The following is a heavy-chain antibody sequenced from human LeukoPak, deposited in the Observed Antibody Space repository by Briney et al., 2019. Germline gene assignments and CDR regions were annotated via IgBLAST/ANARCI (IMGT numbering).Heavy chain of an antibody. CDR2: IYYTGSA. CDR3: ARHPERYSYFDY. J-gene: IGHJ4*02. D-gene: IGHD5-18*01. V-gene: IGHV4-39*01. Sequence: TSETLSLTCTVSGGSISSSGYYWGWIRQPPGKGLEWIGSIYYTGSAYYNPSLKSRVTMSVDTSKNQFSLRLSSVTAADTAVYSCARHPERYSYFDYWGQGTLVTVSS. CDR1: GGSISSSGYY.